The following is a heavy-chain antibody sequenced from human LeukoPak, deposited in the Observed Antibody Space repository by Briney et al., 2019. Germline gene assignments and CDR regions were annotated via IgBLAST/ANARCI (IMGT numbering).Heavy chain of an antibody. V-gene: IGHV6-1*01. CDR3: ARGGSSSWWSRLSPNFQH. J-gene: IGHJ1*01. CDR1: GDSFSSNSAA. Sequence: SHTPSLTCAVSGDSFSSNSAAWIWHRPSQARGLKWRGRTYNRSKWYNDYAVTVKSRTTSNPDTSNNQFSLQRNSVAPEDTAVYYGARGGSSSWWSRLSPNFQHWGQGTLVTVSS. CDR2: TYNRSKWYN. D-gene: IGHD6-13*01.